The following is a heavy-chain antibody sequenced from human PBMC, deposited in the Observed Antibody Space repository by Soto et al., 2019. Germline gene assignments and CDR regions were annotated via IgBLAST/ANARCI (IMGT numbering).Heavy chain of an antibody. CDR1: GYTLTELS. CDR2: INPDGGST. Sequence: ASVKVSCKVSGYTLTELSMHWVRQAPGQGLEWMGVINPDGGSTSYAQKFQGRVTMTRDTSTSTVYMELSSLRSEDTAVYYCAREVDWFEPWGQGTLVTVSS. D-gene: IGHD2-15*01. CDR3: AREVDWFEP. J-gene: IGHJ5*02. V-gene: IGHV1-46*01.